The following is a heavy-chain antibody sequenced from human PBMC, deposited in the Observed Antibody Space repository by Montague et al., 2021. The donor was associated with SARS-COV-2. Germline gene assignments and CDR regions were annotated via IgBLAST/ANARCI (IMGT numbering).Heavy chain of an antibody. CDR1: GDSIMSYH. CDR2: VRDSGTT. Sequence: SETLSLTCGVSGDSIMSYHWSRVRKPPGRGLEWIGDVRDSGTTNYNPSLNNRITISIDTSKAQFSLILTSVNAADTAVHYCARFFRVGTSSAFDHWGQGILVTVSS. V-gene: IGHV4-59*08. CDR3: ARFFRVGTSSAFDH. J-gene: IGHJ5*02. D-gene: IGHD3-10*01.